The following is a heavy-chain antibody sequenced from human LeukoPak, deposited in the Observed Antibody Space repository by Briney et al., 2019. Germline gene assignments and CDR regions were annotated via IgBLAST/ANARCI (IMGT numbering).Heavy chain of an antibody. CDR3: ARDPQYCSGGSCYSFDY. Sequence: KTGGSLRLSCAASGFTFSTYSMNWVRQAPGKGLEWVSSIISSSSYIYYADSVKGRFTISRDNAKNSLYLQMNSLRAEDTAVNYCARDPQYCSGGSCYSFDYWGQGTLVTVSS. CDR1: GFTFSTYS. V-gene: IGHV3-21*01. D-gene: IGHD2-15*01. CDR2: IISSSSYI. J-gene: IGHJ4*02.